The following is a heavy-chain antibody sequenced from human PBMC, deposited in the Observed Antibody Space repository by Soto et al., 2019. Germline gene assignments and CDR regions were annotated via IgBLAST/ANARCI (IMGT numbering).Heavy chain of an antibody. CDR3: ARHLFTSSSWPDY. CDR1: GGSISSSSYY. V-gene: IGHV4-39*01. D-gene: IGHD6-13*01. Sequence: SETLSLTCTVSGGSISSSSYYWGWIRQPPGKGLEWIGSIYYSGSTYYNPSLKSRVTISVDTSKNQFSLKLSSVTAADTAVYYCARHLFTSSSWPDYWGQGTLVTVSS. CDR2: IYYSGST. J-gene: IGHJ4*02.